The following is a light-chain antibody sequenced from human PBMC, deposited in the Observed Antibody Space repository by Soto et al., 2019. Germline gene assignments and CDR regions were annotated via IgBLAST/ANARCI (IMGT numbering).Light chain of an antibody. CDR1: SSNIGAGYD. CDR3: QCYDSSRSGSNV. V-gene: IGLV1-40*01. Sequence: QSVLTQPPSVSGAPGQRVTISCTGSSSNIGAGYDVHWYQQLPGTAPKLLIYGNSNRPSGVPDRFSGSKSGTSASLAITGLEAEDEADYYCQCYDSSRSGSNVFGTGTKLTVL. CDR2: GNS. J-gene: IGLJ1*01.